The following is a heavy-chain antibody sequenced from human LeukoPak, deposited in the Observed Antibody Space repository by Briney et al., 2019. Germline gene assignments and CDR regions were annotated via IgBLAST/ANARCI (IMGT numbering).Heavy chain of an antibody. J-gene: IGHJ5*02. CDR3: AKDLLRDRWFGES. Sequence: GGSLRLSCAASGFTVSSNYMSWVRQAPGKGLEWVSVIYSGGSTYYADSVKGRFTISRDNSKNTLYLQMNSLRAEDTAVYYCAKDLLRDRWFGESWGQGTLVTVSS. V-gene: IGHV3-66*01. CDR2: IYSGGST. CDR1: GFTVSSNY. D-gene: IGHD3-10*01.